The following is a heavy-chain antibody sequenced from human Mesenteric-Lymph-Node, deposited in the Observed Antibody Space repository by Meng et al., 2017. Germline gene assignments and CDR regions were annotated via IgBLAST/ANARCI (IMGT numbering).Heavy chain of an antibody. CDR1: GYTFTSYY. CDR2: INPSGGST. J-gene: IGHJ4*02. Sequence: SVNVSFKASGYTFTSYYMHWVRQAPAQGLEWMGIINPSGGSTSYAQKFQGRVNMTRDTSTSTVYMEMSSLRSEDTAVYYFARVRYKAMVKPFDDWGQGTLVTVSS. CDR3: ARVRYKAMVKPFDD. D-gene: IGHD5-18*01. V-gene: IGHV1-46*01.